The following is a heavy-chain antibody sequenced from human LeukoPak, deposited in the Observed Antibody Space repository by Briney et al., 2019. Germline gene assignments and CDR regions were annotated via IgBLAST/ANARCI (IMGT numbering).Heavy chain of an antibody. Sequence: GGSLRLSCAASGLTVSRNQMSWVRQAPGKGLEWVSVIYGGGDTYYADSVKGRFTISRDNSKNTLYLQMNSLRAEDTAVYYCAKDLLSGVVPAALDCWGQGTLVTVSS. CDR3: AKDLLSGVVPAALDC. D-gene: IGHD2-2*01. J-gene: IGHJ4*02. CDR1: GLTVSRNQ. V-gene: IGHV3-66*01. CDR2: IYGGGDT.